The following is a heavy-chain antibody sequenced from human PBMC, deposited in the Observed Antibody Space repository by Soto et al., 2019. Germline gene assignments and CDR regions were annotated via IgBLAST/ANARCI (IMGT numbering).Heavy chain of an antibody. CDR3: ARSGEAAAGLTCFDP. V-gene: IGHV4-59*01. D-gene: IGHD6-13*01. J-gene: IGHJ5*02. CDR2: VDYTESP. Sequence: QVQLQESGPGLVKPSETLSLTCTVSGGSISDYYWSWIRQPPGRGLEWIGYVDYTESPNYNPSLKSRVTISVDTSKKQFYLTLTSVTAADTAVYYCARSGEAAAGLTCFDPWGQGTLVTVSS. CDR1: GGSISDYY.